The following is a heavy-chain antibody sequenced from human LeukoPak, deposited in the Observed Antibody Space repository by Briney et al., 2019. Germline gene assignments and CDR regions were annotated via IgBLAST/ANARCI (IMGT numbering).Heavy chain of an antibody. V-gene: IGHV4-59*01. CDR1: GGSISSYY. CDR3: ARALAYYDFWSGTNWFDP. J-gene: IGHJ5*02. CDR2: IYYSGST. D-gene: IGHD3-3*01. Sequence: SETLSLTCTVSGGSISSYYWSWIRQPPGKGLEWIGYIYYSGSTNYNPSLKSRVTISADTSKNQFSLKLSSVTAADTAVYYCARALAYYDFWSGTNWFDPWGQGTLVTVSS.